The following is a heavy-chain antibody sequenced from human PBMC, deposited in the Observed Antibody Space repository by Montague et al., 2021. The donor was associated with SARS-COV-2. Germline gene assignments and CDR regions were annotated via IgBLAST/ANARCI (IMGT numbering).Heavy chain of an antibody. V-gene: IGHV4-59*01. CDR3: ARITEVVPFDF. D-gene: IGHD2-15*01. CDR1: GASITYFY. Sequence: SETLSLTCTVSGASITYFYWSWIRQPPGKGLQWVGYVHHSGITNYNPSLKSRVTISIDTPKSRFSLNLRSVTAADTAVYLCARITEVVPFDFWGRGTLVSVSS. CDR2: VHHSGIT. J-gene: IGHJ4*02.